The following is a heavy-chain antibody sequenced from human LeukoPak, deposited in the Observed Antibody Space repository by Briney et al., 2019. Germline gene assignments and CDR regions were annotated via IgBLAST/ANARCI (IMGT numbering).Heavy chain of an antibody. V-gene: IGHV3-11*03. Sequence: GGSLRLSCAASGFTFSDEYMSWIRQAPGKGLEWVSYISNSGSYTNYADSVKGRFTISRNNAKNSLYLQMNSLRAEDTAVYYCARSRGAGPGAYFDYWGQGTLITVSS. CDR1: GFTFSDEY. J-gene: IGHJ4*02. CDR2: ISNSGSYT. D-gene: IGHD6-19*01. CDR3: ARSRGAGPGAYFDY.